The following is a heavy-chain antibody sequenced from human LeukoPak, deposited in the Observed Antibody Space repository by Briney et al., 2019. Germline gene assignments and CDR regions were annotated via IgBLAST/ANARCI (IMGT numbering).Heavy chain of an antibody. V-gene: IGHV4-4*02. CDR2: IYHSGST. Sequence: PSETLSLTCAVSGGSISSNNWWSWVRQPPGKGLEWIGYIYHSGSTYCSPSLKSRVSISVDTSKNQFSLKLSSVTAADTAVYYCARVERGGSGGFQHWGQGTLVTVSS. D-gene: IGHD3-10*01. CDR3: ARVERGGSGGFQH. J-gene: IGHJ1*01. CDR1: GGSISSNNW.